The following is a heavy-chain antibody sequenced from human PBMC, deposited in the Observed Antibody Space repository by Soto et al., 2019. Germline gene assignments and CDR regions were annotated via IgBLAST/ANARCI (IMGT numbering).Heavy chain of an antibody. V-gene: IGHV1-18*01. CDR1: GYRIETYA. CDR3: ARGHGDIIGAMGV. Sequence: ASVKVSCKSSGYRIETYARSRVRHAPRQGLEWMGWISAYTIDAYYAQKFQDRVIMTTDTSTGTGYMELRRLTSDDTAVYYCARGHGDIIGAMGVWGQGTTVTVSS. D-gene: IGHD3-16*02. CDR2: ISAYTIDA. J-gene: IGHJ6*01.